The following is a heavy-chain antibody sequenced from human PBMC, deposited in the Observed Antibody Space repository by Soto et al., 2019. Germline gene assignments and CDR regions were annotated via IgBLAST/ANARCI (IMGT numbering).Heavy chain of an antibody. CDR1: GYTFTSYD. V-gene: IGHV1-8*01. Sequence: GASVKVSCKASGYTFTSYDINWVRQATGQGLEWMGWMNPNSGNTGYAQKFQGRVTMTRNTSMSTAYMELSSLRSEDTAVYYCARGRYYDFWSGYYRFNWFDPWGQGTLVTVSS. CDR2: MNPNSGNT. CDR3: ARGRYYDFWSGYYRFNWFDP. J-gene: IGHJ5*02. D-gene: IGHD3-3*01.